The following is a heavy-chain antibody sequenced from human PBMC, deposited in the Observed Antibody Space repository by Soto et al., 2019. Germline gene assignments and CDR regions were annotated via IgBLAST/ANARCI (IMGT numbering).Heavy chain of an antibody. V-gene: IGHV3-15*01. Sequence: EVQLVESGGGLVKPGGSLRLSCAASGFTFANAWMSWVRQAPGKGLEWVGRVRSKADGGTTDYAAPVKGRFTISRDDSENTLYLQMNSLKIDNTAVYYGRRDWDYPVLWGQGTLVTVSS. CDR1: GFTFANAW. CDR3: RRDWDYPVL. CDR2: VRSKADGGTT. J-gene: IGHJ4*02. D-gene: IGHD1-7*01.